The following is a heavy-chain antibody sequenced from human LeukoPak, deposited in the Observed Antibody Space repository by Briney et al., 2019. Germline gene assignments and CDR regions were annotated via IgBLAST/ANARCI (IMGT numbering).Heavy chain of an antibody. CDR1: GFTFSRYS. CDR2: ISISSNYI. CDR3: ARGSRFGVVGPDAFDI. D-gene: IGHD3-3*01. J-gene: IGHJ3*02. V-gene: IGHV3-21*01. Sequence: GGSLRLSCAASGFTFSRYSMNWVRQAPGKGLEWVSSISISSNYIYYADSVKGRFTISRDNAKNSLYLQVNSLRAEDTAVYYCARGSRFGVVGPDAFDIWGQGTVVTVSS.